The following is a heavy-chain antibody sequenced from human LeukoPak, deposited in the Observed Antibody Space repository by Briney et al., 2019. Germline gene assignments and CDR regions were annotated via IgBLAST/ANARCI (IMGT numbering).Heavy chain of an antibody. J-gene: IGHJ4*02. CDR3: ARYTGSFTPLDY. Sequence: GESLKISCEGSGYFFNTYWVAWVRQTPGKGLEWMGNISPDDSYTRYSPSFAGHITISADKSISTAYLQWTSLKASDSAMYYCARYTGSFTPLDYWGQGTLVTVSS. V-gene: IGHV5-51*01. CDR1: GYFFNTYW. D-gene: IGHD3-10*01. CDR2: ISPDDSYT.